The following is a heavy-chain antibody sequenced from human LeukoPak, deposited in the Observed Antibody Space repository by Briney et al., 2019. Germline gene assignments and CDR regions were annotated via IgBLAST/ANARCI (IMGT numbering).Heavy chain of an antibody. D-gene: IGHD3-22*01. CDR3: ARVNKGYYDSSGHFDL. CDR1: GGSISSGDYY. CDR2: IYYSGST. Sequence: SQTLSLTCTVSGGSISSGDYYWSWLRQPPGKGLEWIGYIYYSGSTYYNPSLKSRVTISVDTSKNQFSLKLSSVTAADTAVYYCARVNKGYYDSSGHFDLWGRGTLATVSS. J-gene: IGHJ2*01. V-gene: IGHV4-30-4*01.